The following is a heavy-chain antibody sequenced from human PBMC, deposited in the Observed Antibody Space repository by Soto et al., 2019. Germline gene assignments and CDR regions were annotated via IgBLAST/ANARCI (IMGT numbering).Heavy chain of an antibody. D-gene: IGHD3-16*01. CDR3: ARGSLRGGNWYFDL. CDR1: GDSVSKNSAT. CDR2: TYYRSKWYN. V-gene: IGHV6-1*01. Sequence: QEQLQHSGPGLVKPWQTLSLTCAISGDSVSKNSATWNWIRQSPARGLEWLGRTYYRSKWYNDYAVSVKSRITINPDTSKNQFSLQLNSVTPEDTAVYYCARGSLRGGNWYFDLWGRGTLVTVSS. J-gene: IGHJ2*01.